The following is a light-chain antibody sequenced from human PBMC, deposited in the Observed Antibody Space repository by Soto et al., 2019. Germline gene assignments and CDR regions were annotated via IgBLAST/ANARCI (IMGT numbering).Light chain of an antibody. V-gene: IGLV2-14*01. CDR2: EVT. CDR3: SSYTTTTTLV. CDR1: SNDVGNYNY. J-gene: IGLJ1*01. Sequence: QSVLTQPASVSGSPGQSITISCTGTSNDVGNYNYVSWFQQHPGKPPKLMIFEVTNRPSGVSHRFSGSKAGITASLTISGLQPEDEADYYCSSYTTTTTLVFGTGTKVTVL.